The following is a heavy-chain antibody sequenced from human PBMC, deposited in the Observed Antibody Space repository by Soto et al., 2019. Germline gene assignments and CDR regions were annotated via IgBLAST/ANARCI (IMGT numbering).Heavy chain of an antibody. CDR2: ISGSGSTK. D-gene: IGHD2-8*01. V-gene: IGHV3-48*03. Sequence: GGSLRLSCEATGFTFSSHEMNWIRQTPGKRLEWIAKISGSGSTKNYADSVKGRFTISRDNVQRTLHLQMDSLRVEDTGVYYCARGGVYWGRGTLVTVSS. CDR3: ARGGVY. J-gene: IGHJ1*01. CDR1: GFTFSSHE.